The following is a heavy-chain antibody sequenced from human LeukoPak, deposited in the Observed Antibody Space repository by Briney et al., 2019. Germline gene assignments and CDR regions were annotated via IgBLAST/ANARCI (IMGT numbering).Heavy chain of an antibody. CDR1: GGSISSYD. D-gene: IGHD3-22*01. Sequence: SETLSLTCTVPGGSISSYDWSWIPQPPGKGLGGMGYIYFIGMITYTPSPKSRVTPSVHTSKKQSSLNLSSATGAHTAVYYFASRPQNDYDSSGYYSDPWGQGTLVTVSS. CDR3: ASRPQNDYDSSGYYSDP. J-gene: IGHJ5*02. V-gene: IGHV4-59*01. CDR2: IYFIGMI.